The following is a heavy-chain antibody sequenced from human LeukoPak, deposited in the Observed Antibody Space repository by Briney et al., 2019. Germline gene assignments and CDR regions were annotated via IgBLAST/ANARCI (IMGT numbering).Heavy chain of an antibody. J-gene: IGHJ4*02. CDR1: GGSISSFY. CDR2: IYYTGNT. V-gene: IGHV4-59*01. Sequence: SVTLSLTCTVSGGSISSFYWSWIRQPPGKGLEWIGYIYYTGNTNYNSSVESRVTISVDTSKNQFSLKLSSVTTADTAVYYCARGGWSLDYWGQGTLVTVSS. CDR3: ARGGWSLDY.